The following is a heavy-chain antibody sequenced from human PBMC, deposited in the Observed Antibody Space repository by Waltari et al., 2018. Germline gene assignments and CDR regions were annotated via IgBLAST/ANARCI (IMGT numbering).Heavy chain of an antibody. CDR3: ARLHRTNWNYVHLFDY. CDR1: GGSFSGYY. D-gene: IGHD1-7*01. V-gene: IGHV4-34*01. CDR2: INHSGST. Sequence: QVQLQQWGAGLLKPSETLSLTCAVYGGSFSGYYWSWIRPPPGKGLEWIGEINHSGSTNYNPSLKSRVTISVDTSKNQFSLKLSSVTAADTAVYYCARLHRTNWNYVHLFDYWGQGTLVTVSS. J-gene: IGHJ4*02.